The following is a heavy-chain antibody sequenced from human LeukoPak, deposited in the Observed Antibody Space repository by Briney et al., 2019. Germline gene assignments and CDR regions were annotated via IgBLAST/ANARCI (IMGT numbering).Heavy chain of an antibody. V-gene: IGHV1-69*01. Sequence: SVKVSCKASGGTFSNYVISWVRQAPGQGVEWVGGIIPIFDLTYYAQKFQGRVTITADESTSTAFMELSSLRSEDSAVYYCARSTAVAPSFFNYFDYWGQGTLVTVSS. J-gene: IGHJ4*02. CDR1: GGTFSNYV. D-gene: IGHD4-23*01. CDR3: ARSTAVAPSFFNYFDY. CDR2: IIPIFDLT.